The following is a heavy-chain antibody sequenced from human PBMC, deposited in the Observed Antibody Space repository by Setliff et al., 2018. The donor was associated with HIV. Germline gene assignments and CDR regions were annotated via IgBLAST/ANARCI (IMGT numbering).Heavy chain of an antibody. V-gene: IGHV3-23*01. J-gene: IGHJ4*02. CDR3: FLRSTITS. Sequence: GGSLRLSCAASGFTFSTYAMGWVRQAPGKGLEWVAAISGTGDGTYYVDSVKGRFTISRDSSKNSLYLQMNSLRSEDSAVYYCFLRSTITSWGRGALVTVSS. D-gene: IGHD5-12*01. CDR2: ISGTGDGT. CDR1: GFTFSTYA.